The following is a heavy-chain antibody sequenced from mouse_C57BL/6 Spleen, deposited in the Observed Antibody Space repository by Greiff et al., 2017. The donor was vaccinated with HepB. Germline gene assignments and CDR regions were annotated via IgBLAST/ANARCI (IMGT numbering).Heavy chain of an antibody. CDR2: IDPSDSYT. J-gene: IGHJ3*01. Sequence: QVQLQQPGAELVMPGASVKLSCKASGYTFTSYWMHWVKQRPGQGLEWIGEIDPSDSYTNYNQKFKGKSTLTVDKSSSTAYMQLSSLTSEDSAVYYCARYGPHSNPFAYWGQGTLVTVSA. CDR1: GYTFTSYW. D-gene: IGHD2-5*01. V-gene: IGHV1-69*01. CDR3: ARYGPHSNPFAY.